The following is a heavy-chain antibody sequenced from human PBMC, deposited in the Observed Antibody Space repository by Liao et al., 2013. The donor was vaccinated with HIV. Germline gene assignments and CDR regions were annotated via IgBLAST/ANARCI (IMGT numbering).Heavy chain of an antibody. CDR2: INQSGTT. CDR3: ARGASGKLSSFDY. V-gene: IGHV4-34*01. CDR1: GGSFGHYY. Sequence: QVQLQQWGAGLLRPSETLSLTCAVYGGSFGHYYWTWIRQAPGEGLEWIGDINQSGTTHYNPSLKSRVTISADTSKNQFSLHLRSVTAADTAVYYCARGASGKLSSFDYWGQGTLVTVSS. D-gene: IGHD3-10*01. J-gene: IGHJ4*02.